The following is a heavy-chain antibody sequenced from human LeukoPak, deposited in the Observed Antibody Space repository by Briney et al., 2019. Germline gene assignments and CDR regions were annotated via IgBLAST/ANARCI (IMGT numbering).Heavy chain of an antibody. CDR3: ARARVGPYNWFDP. V-gene: IGHV1-69*04. CDR2: IIPILGIA. CDR1: GGTFSSYA. Sequence: SVKVSCKASGGTFSSYAISWVRQAPGQGREWMGRIIPILGIANYAQKFQGRVTITADKSTSTAYMELSSLRSEDTAVYYCARARVGPYNWFDPWGQGTLVTVSS. J-gene: IGHJ5*02.